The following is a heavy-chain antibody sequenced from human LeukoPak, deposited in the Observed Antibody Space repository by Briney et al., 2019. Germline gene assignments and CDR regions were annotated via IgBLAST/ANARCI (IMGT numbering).Heavy chain of an antibody. CDR2: ISGSGGST. D-gene: IGHD3-10*01. V-gene: IGHV3-23*01. CDR1: GFTFSSYG. CDR3: ANDLKATMVRGVIRYYY. J-gene: IGHJ4*02. Sequence: GGSLRLSCAASGFTFSSYGMSWVRQAPGKGLEWVSAISGSGGSTYYADSVKGRFTISRDNSKNTLCLQMNSLRAEDTAVYYCANDLKATMVRGVIRYYYWGQGTLVTVSS.